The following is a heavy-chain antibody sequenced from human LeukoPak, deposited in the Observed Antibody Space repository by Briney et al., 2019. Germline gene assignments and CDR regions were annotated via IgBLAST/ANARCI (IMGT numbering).Heavy chain of an antibody. CDR3: AGAGGSHQYYYYYYMDV. CDR1: GGSISSYY. J-gene: IGHJ6*03. Sequence: SETLSLTCTVSGGSISSYYWSWIRQPPGKGLEWIGYIYYSGSTNYNPSLKSRVTISVDTSKNQFSLKLSSVTAADTAVYYCAGAGGSHQYYYYYYMDVWGKGTTVTVSS. V-gene: IGHV4-59*13. D-gene: IGHD1-26*01. CDR2: IYYSGST.